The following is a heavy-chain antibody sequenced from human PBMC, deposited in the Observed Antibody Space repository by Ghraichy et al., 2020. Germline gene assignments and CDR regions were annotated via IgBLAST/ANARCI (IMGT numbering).Heavy chain of an antibody. CDR3: ARPMHRQLLPYYFDY. CDR2: IWYDGSNK. V-gene: IGHV3-33*01. J-gene: IGHJ4*02. CDR1: GFTFSSYG. D-gene: IGHD2-15*01. Sequence: GGSLRLSCAASGFTFSSYGMHWVRQAPGKGLEWVAVIWYDGSNKYYADSVKGRFTISKDNSKNTLYLQMNSLRAEDTAVYYCARPMHRQLLPYYFDYWGQGTLVTVSS.